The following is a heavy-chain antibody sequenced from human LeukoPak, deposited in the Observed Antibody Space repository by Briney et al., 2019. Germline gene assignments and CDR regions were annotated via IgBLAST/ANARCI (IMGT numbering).Heavy chain of an antibody. Sequence: SETLSLTCAVSGGSISSGGYSWSWIRQPPGKGLEWIGYIYYSGSTYYNPSLKSRVTISVDTSKNQFSLKLSSVTAADTAVYYCARLVRGVIITPYYYYYYMDVWGKGTTVTISS. CDR3: ARLVRGVIITPYYYYYYMDV. V-gene: IGHV4-30-4*07. D-gene: IGHD3-10*01. J-gene: IGHJ6*03. CDR1: GGSISSGGYS. CDR2: IYYSGST.